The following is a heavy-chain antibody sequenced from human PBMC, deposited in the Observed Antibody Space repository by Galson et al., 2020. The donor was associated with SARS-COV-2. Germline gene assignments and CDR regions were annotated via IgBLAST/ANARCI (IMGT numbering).Heavy chain of an antibody. CDR2: ISYDGSQT. Sequence: GGSLRLSCAASGFTFTDHGMHWVRQAPGKGLEWVAFISYDGSQTYYGDSVKGRFSISRDNSKNMFYLQMTSLRTEDTALYYCASRTPTDYWGQGTLVTVSS. J-gene: IGHJ4*02. CDR1: GFTFTDHG. V-gene: IGHV3-30*03. CDR3: ASRTPTDY.